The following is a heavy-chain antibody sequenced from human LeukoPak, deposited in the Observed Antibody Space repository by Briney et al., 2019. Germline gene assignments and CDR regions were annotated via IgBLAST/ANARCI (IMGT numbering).Heavy chain of an antibody. CDR2: VFYSGST. Sequence: SETLSLTCTVSNDSITRYYWTWIRQPPGKGLEYIGYVFYSGSTNYNPSLKSRITISVDTSKSHFSLRLTSVTAADTAIYYCARGGVLGQSAFDIWGHGTLVTVSS. D-gene: IGHD3-10*01. V-gene: IGHV4-59*01. CDR1: NDSITRYY. J-gene: IGHJ3*02. CDR3: ARGGVLGQSAFDI.